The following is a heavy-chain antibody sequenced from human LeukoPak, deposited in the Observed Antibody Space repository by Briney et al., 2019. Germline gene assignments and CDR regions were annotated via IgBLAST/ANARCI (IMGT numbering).Heavy chain of an antibody. CDR1: GYTFTGYY. Sequence: ASVKVSCKASGYTFTGYYMHWVRQAPGQGLEWMGWINPNSGGTNYAQKFQGRVTMTRDTSISTAYMELSRLRSDDTAVYYCARLHYDFWSGHHNWFDPWGQGTLVTVSS. J-gene: IGHJ5*02. V-gene: IGHV1-2*02. CDR2: INPNSGGT. CDR3: ARLHYDFWSGHHNWFDP. D-gene: IGHD3-3*01.